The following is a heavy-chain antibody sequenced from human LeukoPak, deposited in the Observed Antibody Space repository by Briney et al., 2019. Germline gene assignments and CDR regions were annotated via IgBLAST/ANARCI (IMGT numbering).Heavy chain of an antibody. Sequence: SETLSLTCTVSGGSVSSGSYYWSWIRQPPGKGLEWIGYIYYSGSTNYNPSLKSRVTMSVDTSKNQFSLKLSSVTAADTAVYYCARGVTIFGVIYFGYWGQGSLVTVSS. CDR1: GGSVSSGSYY. V-gene: IGHV4-61*01. J-gene: IGHJ4*02. CDR2: IYYSGST. CDR3: ARGVTIFGVIYFGY. D-gene: IGHD3-3*01.